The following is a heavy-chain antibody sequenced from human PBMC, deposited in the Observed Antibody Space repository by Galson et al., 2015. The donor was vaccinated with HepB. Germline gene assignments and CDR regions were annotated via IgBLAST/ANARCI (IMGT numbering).Heavy chain of an antibody. CDR1: GLTFTNAW. D-gene: IGHD3-22*01. J-gene: IGHJ6*02. CDR2: IKSKTDGGTT. V-gene: IGHV3-15*01. CDR3: TTGFYYDSRGYGMHV. Sequence: SLRLSCAASGLTFTNAWMSWVRQAPGKGLEWVGRIKSKTDGGTTDNAAPVKGRFTLSRDDSKNTLYLQMNSLKTEDTAVYYCTTGFYYDSRGYGMHVWGQGTTVTVSS.